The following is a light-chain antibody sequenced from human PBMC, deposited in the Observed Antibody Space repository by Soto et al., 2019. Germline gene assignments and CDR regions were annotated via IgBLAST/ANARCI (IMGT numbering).Light chain of an antibody. J-gene: IGKJ5*01. V-gene: IGKV3-15*01. CDR1: QSVSSN. CDR3: QQYNNWRIT. Sequence: EIVMTQSPATLSVSPGERATLSCRASQSVSSNLAWYQQKPCQAPRLLIYGASTRATGIPARFSGSGSGTEFTLTISSLQSDDLEVYYSQQYNNWRITFGQGTRLEIK. CDR2: GAS.